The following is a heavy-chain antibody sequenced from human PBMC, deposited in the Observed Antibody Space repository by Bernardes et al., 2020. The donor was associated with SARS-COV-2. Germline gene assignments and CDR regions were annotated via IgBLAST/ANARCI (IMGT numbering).Heavy chain of an antibody. CDR2: IYTSGST. J-gene: IGHJ4*02. CDR3: ARDGYGSDNGFDY. V-gene: IGHV4-61*02. CDR1: GGSISSGSYY. Sequence: SETLSLTCTVSGGSISSGSYYWSWIRQPAGKGLEWIGRIYTSGSTNYNPSLKSRVTISVDTSKNQFSLKLSSVTAADTAVYYCARDGYGSDNGFDYWGQGTLVTVSS. D-gene: IGHD3-10*01.